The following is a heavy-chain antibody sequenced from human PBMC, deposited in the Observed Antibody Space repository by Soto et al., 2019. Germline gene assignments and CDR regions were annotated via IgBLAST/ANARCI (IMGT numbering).Heavy chain of an antibody. Sequence: GGSLRLSCAVSGFTLTTYSMNWVRQAPGKGLEWISFINKNGCTIYYADSVKGRFTISRDYAKNSLYLQMDSLRHEDTAVYYCARGAVTGTSLFDYWGLGTLVTVSS. V-gene: IGHV3-48*02. CDR3: ARGAVTGTSLFDY. CDR1: GFTLTTYS. D-gene: IGHD6-19*01. J-gene: IGHJ4*02. CDR2: INKNGCTI.